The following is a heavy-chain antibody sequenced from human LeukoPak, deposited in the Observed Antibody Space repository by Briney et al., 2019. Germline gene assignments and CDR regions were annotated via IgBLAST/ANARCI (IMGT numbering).Heavy chain of an antibody. Sequence: ASVKVSCKASGYTFTNYFMHWVRQAPGQGLEWMGIINPSGGNTSYAQKFQGRVTMTEDTSTDTAYMELSSLRSEDTAVYYCATSQEWELIRWGQGTLVTVSS. CDR2: INPSGGNT. D-gene: IGHD1-26*01. V-gene: IGHV1-46*01. CDR3: ATSQEWELIR. CDR1: GYTFTNYF. J-gene: IGHJ4*02.